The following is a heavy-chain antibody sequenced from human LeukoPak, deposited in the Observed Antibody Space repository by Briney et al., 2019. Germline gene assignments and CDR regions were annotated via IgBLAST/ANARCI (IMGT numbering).Heavy chain of an antibody. CDR3: AREPYCGGDCYSGVFD. D-gene: IGHD2-21*02. V-gene: IGHV4-31*03. CDR2: IYYSGST. CDR1: GGSISSGGYY. Sequence: SQTLSLTCTVSGGSISSGGYYWSWIRQHPGKGLEWIGYIYYSGSTYYNPSLKSRVTISVDMSKNQFSLKLSSVTAADTAVYYCAREPYCGGDCYSGVFDWGQGTLVTVSS. J-gene: IGHJ4*02.